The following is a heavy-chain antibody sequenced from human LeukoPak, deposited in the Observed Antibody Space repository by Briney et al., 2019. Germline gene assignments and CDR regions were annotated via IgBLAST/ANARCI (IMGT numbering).Heavy chain of an antibody. V-gene: IGHV3-9*01. CDR1: GFTFDDYA. J-gene: IGHJ5*02. D-gene: IGHD6-6*01. CDR2: ISWNSGSI. Sequence: GGSLRLSCAASGFTFDDYAVHWVRPAPGKGLEWVSGISWNSGSIGYADSVKGRFTITRDNAKNSLYLQMNSLRAEDTALYYCAKDIAAAPHNWFDPWGQGTLVTVSS. CDR3: AKDIAAAPHNWFDP.